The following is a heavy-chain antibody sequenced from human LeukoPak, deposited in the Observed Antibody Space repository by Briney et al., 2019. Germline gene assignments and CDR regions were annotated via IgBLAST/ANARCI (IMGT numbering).Heavy chain of an antibody. J-gene: IGHJ5*02. D-gene: IGHD3-9*01. Sequence: GGSLRLSCAASGFTVSSNYMSWVRQAPGKGLEWVSVIYSGGSTYYADSVKGRFTISRGNSKNTLYLQMNSLRAEDTAVYYCALRRDILTGYYTWGQGTLVTVSS. V-gene: IGHV3-53*01. CDR2: IYSGGST. CDR1: GFTVSSNY. CDR3: ALRRDILTGYYT.